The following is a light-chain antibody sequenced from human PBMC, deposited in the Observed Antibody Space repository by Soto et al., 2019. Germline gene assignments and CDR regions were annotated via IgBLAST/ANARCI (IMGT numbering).Light chain of an antibody. CDR2: GNG. CDR1: SSNIGAGHD. Sequence: VLTQPPSVSGAPGQRVTISCTGSSSNIGAGHDVHWYQHLPGTAPKLLIYGNGNRPSGIPDRFSGSKSGTSASLAITGLQAEDEADYYCQSYDTSLSGSEVFGTGTKVTAL. J-gene: IGLJ1*01. V-gene: IGLV1-40*01. CDR3: QSYDTSLSGSEV.